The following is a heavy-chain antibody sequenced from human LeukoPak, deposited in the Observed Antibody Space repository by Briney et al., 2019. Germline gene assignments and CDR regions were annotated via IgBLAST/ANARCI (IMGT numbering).Heavy chain of an antibody. CDR1: GFTFSNAW. CDR3: TRDYSSSSGRAFDI. Sequence: GGSLRLSCAASGFTFSNAWMNWVRQAPGKGLEWVSYITTTSSIIYYADSVKGRFAISRDNAKNSLYLQMNSLRAEDTAVYYCTRDYSSSSGRAFDIWGQGTMVTVSS. V-gene: IGHV3-48*01. D-gene: IGHD6-6*01. J-gene: IGHJ3*02. CDR2: ITTTSSII.